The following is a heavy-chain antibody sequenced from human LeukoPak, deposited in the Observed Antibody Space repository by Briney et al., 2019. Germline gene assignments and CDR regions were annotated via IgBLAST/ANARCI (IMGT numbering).Heavy chain of an antibody. Sequence: SETLSLTCAVYGGSFSGYYWSWIRQPPGKGLEWIGEINHSGSTNYNPSLKSRVTISVDTSKNQFSLKLSSVTAADTAVYYCARSRYYYYYYMDVWGKGTTVTVSS. CDR1: GGSFSGYY. CDR2: INHSGST. D-gene: IGHD1-14*01. CDR3: ARSRYYYYYYMDV. V-gene: IGHV4-34*01. J-gene: IGHJ6*03.